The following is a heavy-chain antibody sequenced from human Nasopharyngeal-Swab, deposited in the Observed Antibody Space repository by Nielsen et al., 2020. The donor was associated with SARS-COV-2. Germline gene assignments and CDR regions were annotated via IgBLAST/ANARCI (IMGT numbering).Heavy chain of an antibody. J-gene: IGHJ6*03. D-gene: IGHD6-19*01. CDR2: INHDGSQK. CDR1: DFTFSHYW. CDR3: ARALTQSIAVAGTLLPVYYYYYYMDV. V-gene: IGHV3-7*01. Sequence: GESLKISCGASDFTFSHYWMSWVRQAPGKGLEWVANINHDGSQKYYVDSVKGRFTISRDNSKNSIYLQMDRLRVEDTAVYYCARALTQSIAVAGTLLPVYYYYYYMDVCGKGTTVTVSS.